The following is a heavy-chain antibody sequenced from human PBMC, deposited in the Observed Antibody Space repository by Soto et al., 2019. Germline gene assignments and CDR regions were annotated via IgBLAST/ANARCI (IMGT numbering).Heavy chain of an antibody. Sequence: EVQLVESGGGLVKPGGSLRLSCAASGFTFSNAWMSWVRQAPGKGLEWVGRIKSKTDGGTTDYAAPVKGRFTISRDDSKNTLYLQMNSLKPEDTAVYYCTTRFVVRGVNIPWGQGTLVTVSS. CDR3: TTRFVVRGVNIP. D-gene: IGHD3-10*01. CDR2: IKSKTDGGTT. V-gene: IGHV3-15*01. CDR1: GFTFSNAW. J-gene: IGHJ5*02.